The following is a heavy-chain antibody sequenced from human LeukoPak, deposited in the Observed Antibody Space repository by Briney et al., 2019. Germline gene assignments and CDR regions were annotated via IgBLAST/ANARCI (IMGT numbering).Heavy chain of an antibody. CDR1: GGSISSSSYY. CDR2: IYYSGST. Sequence: PETLSLTCTVSGGSISSSSYYWGWIRQPPGKGLEWIGSIYYSGSTYYNPSLKSRVTISVDTSKNQFSLKLSSVTAADTAVYYCARQQRDGYNIDYWGQGTLVTVSS. V-gene: IGHV4-39*01. J-gene: IGHJ4*02. D-gene: IGHD5-24*01. CDR3: ARQQRDGYNIDY.